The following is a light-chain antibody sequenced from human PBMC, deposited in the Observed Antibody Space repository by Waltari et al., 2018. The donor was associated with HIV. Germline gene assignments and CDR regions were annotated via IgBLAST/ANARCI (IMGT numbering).Light chain of an antibody. CDR2: GAS. CDR3: QQYRNWPPGFT. J-gene: IGKJ3*01. Sequence: EIVMTQSPATLSVSPGERVTLSCRASQSVSSNLAWYQHKPGHSPRRLIYGASTRATGVPARFSGSGSVTEFTLTISSVQSEDFAVYYCQQYRNWPPGFTFGPGTKVDN. V-gene: IGKV3-15*01. CDR1: QSVSSN.